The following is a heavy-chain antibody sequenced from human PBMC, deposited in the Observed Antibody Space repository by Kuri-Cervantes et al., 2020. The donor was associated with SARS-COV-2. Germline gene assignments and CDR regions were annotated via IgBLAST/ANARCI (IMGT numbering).Heavy chain of an antibody. Sequence: GESLKISCAASGFPVASNYINWVRQAPEKGLEWVSSIYSGGSTHYAESLKGRFTISRDTSKNTVYLQMNSLGGEDTGVYYCARDLICSTCDTPDYYGMDVWGQGTTVTVSS. V-gene: IGHV3-66*01. CDR2: IYSGGST. CDR1: GFPVASNY. CDR3: ARDLICSTCDTPDYYGMDV. D-gene: IGHD2-15*01. J-gene: IGHJ6*02.